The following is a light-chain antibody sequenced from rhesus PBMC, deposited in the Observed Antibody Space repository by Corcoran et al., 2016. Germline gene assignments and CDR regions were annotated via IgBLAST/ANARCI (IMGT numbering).Light chain of an antibody. CDR1: QGISSW. CDR2: AAS. Sequence: DIQMTQSPSSLSASVGDKVTITCRASQGISSWLAWSQQQPGKDPKLLIYAASSLQRGVPSRVSGTGAGTDYTLTISSLQPEDFATYYCQQGYNTPFTFGPGTKLDIK. V-gene: IGKV1-18*01. J-gene: IGKJ3*01. CDR3: QQGYNTPFT.